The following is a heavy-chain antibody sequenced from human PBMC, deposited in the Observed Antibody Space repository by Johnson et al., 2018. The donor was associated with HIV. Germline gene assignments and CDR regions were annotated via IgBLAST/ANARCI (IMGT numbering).Heavy chain of an antibody. D-gene: IGHD3-10*01. J-gene: IGHJ3*02. CDR2: ISYDGSNK. Sequence: QVQLVESGEGVVQPGRSLRLSCAASGFTFSSYAMHWVRQAPGKGLEWVAVISYDGSNKYYADSVKGRFTISRDNSKNTLYLQMNSLRAEDTAVYYCASEVRGVLDIWGQGTMVTVSS. V-gene: IGHV3-30*04. CDR1: GFTFSSYA. CDR3: ASEVRGVLDI.